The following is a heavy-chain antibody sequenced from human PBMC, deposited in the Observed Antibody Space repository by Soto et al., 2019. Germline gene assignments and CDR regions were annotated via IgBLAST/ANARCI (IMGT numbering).Heavy chain of an antibody. D-gene: IGHD3-22*01. Sequence: PGGSLRLSCAASGFTFSSYGMHWVRQAPGKGLEWVAVIWYDGSNKYYADSVKGRFTISRDNSKNTLYLQMNSLRAEDTAVYYCARDYYDSSGYYRPPIGPIDYWGQGTLVTVSS. CDR3: ARDYYDSSGYYRPPIGPIDY. CDR2: IWYDGSNK. CDR1: GFTFSSYG. V-gene: IGHV3-33*01. J-gene: IGHJ4*02.